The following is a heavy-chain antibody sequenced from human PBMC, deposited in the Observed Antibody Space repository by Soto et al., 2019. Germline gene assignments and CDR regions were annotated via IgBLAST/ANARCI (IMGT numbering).Heavy chain of an antibody. CDR3: AREKSMGTGYSSSWYGSRTYYYGMDV. V-gene: IGHV4-34*01. CDR2: INHSGST. Sequence: SESLSPTCAVDGGSFCGYYSSWIRHPPGKGLEWIGEINHSGSTNYNPSLKSRVTISVDTSKKQFSLKLSSVTAADTAVYYCAREKSMGTGYSSSWYGSRTYYYGMDVWGQGTTVTVSS. D-gene: IGHD6-13*01. J-gene: IGHJ6*02. CDR1: GGSFCGYY.